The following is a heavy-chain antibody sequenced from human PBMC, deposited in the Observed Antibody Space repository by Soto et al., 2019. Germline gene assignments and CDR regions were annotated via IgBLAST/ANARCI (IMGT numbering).Heavy chain of an antibody. Sequence: QVLLVESGGGVVQPGRSLRLSCAASGFSFRNYGMHWVRQAPGKGLEWVAVTSSDGSTKYYAASVKGRFTISSDNSKNTLYLQMSSLRAEDTALYYCARWGGSYYESWFDPWGQGTLVIVSS. CDR3: ARWGGSYYESWFDP. V-gene: IGHV3-33*01. CDR1: GFSFRNYG. J-gene: IGHJ5*02. D-gene: IGHD1-26*01. CDR2: TSSDGSTK.